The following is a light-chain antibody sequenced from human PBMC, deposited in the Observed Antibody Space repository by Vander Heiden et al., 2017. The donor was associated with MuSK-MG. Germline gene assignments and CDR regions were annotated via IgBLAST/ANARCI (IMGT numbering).Light chain of an antibody. J-gene: IGKJ5*01. CDR2: DAS. V-gene: IGKV3-11*01. Sequence: IVLTQSPGPLSLSPGDSATLSWRARKSVNTYLDWYQQRPGQAPRLLIYDASKRATGIPDRFSGSGSGTDFTLTISRLEPEDFAVYYCQQRSNWPPFTFGQGTRLEIK. CDR1: KSVNTY. CDR3: QQRSNWPPFT.